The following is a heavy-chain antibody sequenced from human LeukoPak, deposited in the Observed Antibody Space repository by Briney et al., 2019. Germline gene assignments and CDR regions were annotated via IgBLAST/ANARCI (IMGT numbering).Heavy chain of an antibody. J-gene: IGHJ3*02. CDR1: GYTFSNYA. D-gene: IGHD6-13*01. V-gene: IGHV1-18*01. Sequence: ASVKVSCKASGYTFSNYAVTWVRQAPGQGLEWVGWISAYKGNTNYGDKFQGRVTMTADSSTSTAYVEVRSLTSADTAVYYCARVVAADGGDELDIWGQGTLITVSS. CDR2: ISAYKGNT. CDR3: ARVVAADGGDELDI.